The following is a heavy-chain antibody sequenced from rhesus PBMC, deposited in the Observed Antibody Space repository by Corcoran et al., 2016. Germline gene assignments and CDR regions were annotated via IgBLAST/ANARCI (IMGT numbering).Heavy chain of an antibody. J-gene: IGHJ4*01. CDR1: GGSISGYYY. CDR2: IYGSGGSN. V-gene: IGHV4S14*01. Sequence: QVQLQESGPGLVKPSETLSLTCAVSGGSISGYYYWSWIRQPQGKGLEWIGSIYGSGGSNYLNPSLRGRVTLSVDTSKNPFSLKLSSVTAADTAVYCCASAPDYYSGSYYFRIGFDYWGQGVLVTVSS. CDR3: ASAPDYYSGSYYFRIGFDY. D-gene: IGHD3-16*01.